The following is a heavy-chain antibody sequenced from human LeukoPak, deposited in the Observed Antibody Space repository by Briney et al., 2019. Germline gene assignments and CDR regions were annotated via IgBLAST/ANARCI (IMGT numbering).Heavy chain of an antibody. D-gene: IGHD3-22*01. V-gene: IGHV3-30*04. Sequence: GRSLRLSCAASGFTFSSYAMHWVRQAPGKGLEWVAVISYDGSNKYYADSVKGRFTISRDNSKNTLYLQMNSLRAEDTAVYYCARENDSSGYYSTPLIFDYWGQGTLVTVSS. CDR1: GFTFSSYA. CDR3: ARENDSSGYYSTPLIFDY. CDR2: ISYDGSNK. J-gene: IGHJ4*02.